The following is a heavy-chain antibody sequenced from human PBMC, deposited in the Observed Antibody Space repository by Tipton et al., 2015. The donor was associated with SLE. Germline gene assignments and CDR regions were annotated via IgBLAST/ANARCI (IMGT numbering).Heavy chain of an antibody. CDR3: ASSPGVTLFRVVTYFDL. CDR1: DDSITTDY. D-gene: IGHD3-3*01. Sequence: TLSLTCTVSDDSITTDYWTWIRQPPGKGLEYIGYVSYSGVTNSNPSLQGRVTMSIDASKKQVSLRLSSVTAADTAVYYCASSPGVTLFRVVTYFDLWGQGILVTVSS. CDR2: VSYSGVT. J-gene: IGHJ4*02. V-gene: IGHV4-59*13.